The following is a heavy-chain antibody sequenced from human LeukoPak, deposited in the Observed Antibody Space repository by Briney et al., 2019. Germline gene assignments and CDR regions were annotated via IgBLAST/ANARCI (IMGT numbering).Heavy chain of an antibody. CDR3: AKDLFRVRDRYYYGSGSYYSVNWFDP. J-gene: IGHJ5*02. CDR1: GFTFSSYG. CDR2: ISYDGSNK. D-gene: IGHD3-10*01. Sequence: GGSLRLSCAASGFTFSSYGMHWVRQAPGKGLEWVAVISYDGSNKYYADSVKGRFTISRDNSKNTLYLQMNSLRAEDTAVYYCAKDLFRVRDRYYYGSGSYYSVNWFDPWGQGTLVTVSS. V-gene: IGHV3-30*18.